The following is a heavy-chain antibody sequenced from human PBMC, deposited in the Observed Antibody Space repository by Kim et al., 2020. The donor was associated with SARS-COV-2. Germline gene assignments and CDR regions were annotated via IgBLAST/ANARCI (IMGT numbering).Heavy chain of an antibody. V-gene: IGHV5-10-1*01. D-gene: IGHD1-1*01. CDR3: ARHGNEGMDV. J-gene: IGHJ6*02. CDR2: YT. Sequence: YTNYSPTFQGHVTISADKSISTAYLQWSSLKASDTAMYYCARHGNEGMDVWGQGTTVTVSS.